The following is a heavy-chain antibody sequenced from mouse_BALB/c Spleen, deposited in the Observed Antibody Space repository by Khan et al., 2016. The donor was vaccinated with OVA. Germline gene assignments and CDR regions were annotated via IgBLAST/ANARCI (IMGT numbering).Heavy chain of an antibody. CDR2: IRNKANGYTT. D-gene: IGHD2-3*01. Sequence: EVELVESGGGLVQPGGSLRLSCTTSGFTFTDYYMSWVRQPPGKALEWLGFIRNKANGYTTEYSASVKGRFTISRDNSPSILYLQMNTLRAEDSATYYCARDLNNDDYWYIDVWGAGTTVTVSS. J-gene: IGHJ1*01. CDR3: ARDLNNDDYWYIDV. CDR1: GFTFTDYY. V-gene: IGHV7-3*02.